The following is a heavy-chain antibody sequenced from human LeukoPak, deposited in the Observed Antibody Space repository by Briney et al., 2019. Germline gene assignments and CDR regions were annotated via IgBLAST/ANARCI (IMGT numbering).Heavy chain of an antibody. Sequence: PSETLSLTCTVCRGSISSYYWSWLRQPPARGLEWIGYIYYSGSTNYNPSLKSRVTISVDTSKNQFSLKLSSVTAADTAVYYCARVGGITMIVVLITDAFDIWGQGTMVTVSS. D-gene: IGHD3-22*01. CDR2: IYYSGST. CDR1: RGSISSYY. J-gene: IGHJ3*02. V-gene: IGHV4-59*01. CDR3: ARVGGITMIVVLITDAFDI.